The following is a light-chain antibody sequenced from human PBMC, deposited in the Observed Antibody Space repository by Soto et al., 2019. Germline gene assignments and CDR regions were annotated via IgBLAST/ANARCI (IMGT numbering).Light chain of an antibody. CDR2: GAS. J-gene: IGKJ1*01. CDR3: QQRSNWPWT. V-gene: IGKV3D-20*02. CDR1: QSVSSSY. Sequence: EIVLTQSPGTLSLSVGDTVTLSCRASQSVSSSYLAWYQHKPGQAPRLLIYGASRRATGIPDRFSGSGSGTDFTLTSTSLDPVDFAVYYCQQRSNWPWTFGQGTEVEIK.